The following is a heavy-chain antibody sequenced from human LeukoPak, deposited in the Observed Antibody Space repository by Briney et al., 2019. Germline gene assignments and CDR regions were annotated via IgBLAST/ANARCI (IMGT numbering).Heavy chain of an antibody. V-gene: IGHV4-59*11. CDR1: GGSISTHY. CDR2: TSYIGST. CDR3: ARDPTTVTKGLDI. J-gene: IGHJ3*02. D-gene: IGHD4-17*01. Sequence: SETLSLTCSVSGGSISTHYWSWIRQPPGKGLEWIGYTSYIGSTNYNPSLKSRVTISVDTSKNQFSLELSSVTAADAAVYFCARDPTTVTKGLDIWGQGTMVTVSS.